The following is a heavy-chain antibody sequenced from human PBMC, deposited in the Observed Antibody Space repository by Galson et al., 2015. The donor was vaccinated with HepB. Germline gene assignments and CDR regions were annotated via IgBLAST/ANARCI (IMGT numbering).Heavy chain of an antibody. CDR1: GDSVSSNSAA. V-gene: IGHV6-1*01. J-gene: IGHJ5*02. D-gene: IGHD6-13*01. CDR2: TYYRSKWYN. CDR3: ARVALIAAAGTVWFDP. Sequence: AISGDSVSSNSAAWNWIRQSPSRGLEWLGRTYYRSKWYNDYAVSVKSRITINPDTSKNQFSLQLNSVTPEDTAVYYCARVALIAAAGTVWFDPWGQGTLVTVSS.